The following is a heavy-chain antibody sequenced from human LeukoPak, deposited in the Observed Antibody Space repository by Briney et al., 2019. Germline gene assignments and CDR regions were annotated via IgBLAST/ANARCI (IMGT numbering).Heavy chain of an antibody. CDR1: GGSFGGYY. D-gene: IGHD5-18*01. Sequence: SETLSLTCAVYGGSFGGYYWSWIRQPPGKGLEWIGEINHSGSTNYNPSLKSRVTISVDTSKNQFSLKLSSVTAADTAVYYCARVVGTAMVFDYWGQGTLVTVSS. J-gene: IGHJ4*02. CDR3: ARVVGTAMVFDY. CDR2: INHSGST. V-gene: IGHV4-34*01.